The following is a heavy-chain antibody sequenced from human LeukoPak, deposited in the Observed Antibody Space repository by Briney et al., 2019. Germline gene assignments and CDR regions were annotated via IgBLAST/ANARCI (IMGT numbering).Heavy chain of an antibody. CDR1: GFTVSSYY. V-gene: IGHV3-66*01. J-gene: IGHJ3*02. Sequence: GGSLTLSCAASGFTVSSYYMSWVRQAPGKGLEWVSVIYSGGSTYYADSVKGRFTISGDNSKSTLYLQMNSLRAEDTAVYYCARDRGCGDCYPPANDAFDIWGQGTMVTVSS. CDR2: IYSGGST. CDR3: ARDRGCGDCYPPANDAFDI. D-gene: IGHD2-21*02.